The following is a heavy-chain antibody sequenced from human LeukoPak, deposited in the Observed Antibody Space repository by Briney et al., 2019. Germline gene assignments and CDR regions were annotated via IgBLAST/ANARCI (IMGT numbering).Heavy chain of an antibody. Sequence: PGGSLRLSCAASGFTFSSYSMNWVRQAPGEGLEWVSSISSSSSYIYYADSVKGRFTISRDNAKNSLYLQMNSLRAEDTAVYYCARYGYDWNSYFDYWGQGTLVTVSS. CDR3: ARYGYDWNSYFDY. V-gene: IGHV3-21*01. D-gene: IGHD1-1*01. CDR2: ISSSSSYI. CDR1: GFTFSSYS. J-gene: IGHJ4*02.